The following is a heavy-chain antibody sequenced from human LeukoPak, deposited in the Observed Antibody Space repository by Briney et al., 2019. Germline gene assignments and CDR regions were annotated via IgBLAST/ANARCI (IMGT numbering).Heavy chain of an antibody. CDR2: ISCNSGAT. D-gene: IGHD6-19*01. CDR1: GYLFSDYY. CDR3: VSWAGGTSDVASFDY. Sequence: ASVKLSCKASGYLFSDYYINWLRHAPGQPLEWMGWISCNSGATKFAQRFQGRVSLTRDTSISTAYMELSALTFDDTAIYYCVSWAGGTSDVASFDYWGQGGLVTVSS. J-gene: IGHJ4*02. V-gene: IGHV1-2*02.